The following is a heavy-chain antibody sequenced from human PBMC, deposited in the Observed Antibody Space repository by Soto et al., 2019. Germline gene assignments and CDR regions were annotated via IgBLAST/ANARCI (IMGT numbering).Heavy chain of an antibody. CDR3: AGGNYDFWSGYRFDY. V-gene: IGHV1-3*01. CDR1: GYTFTSYA. CDR2: INAGNGNT. J-gene: IGHJ4*02. D-gene: IGHD3-3*01. Sequence: QVQLVRSGAEVKKPGASVKVSCKASGYTFTSYALHWVRQAPGQRLEWMGWINAGNGNTKYSQKFQGRVTITRDTSASTAYMELSSLRSEDTAVYYCAGGNYDFWSGYRFDYWGQGTLVTVSS.